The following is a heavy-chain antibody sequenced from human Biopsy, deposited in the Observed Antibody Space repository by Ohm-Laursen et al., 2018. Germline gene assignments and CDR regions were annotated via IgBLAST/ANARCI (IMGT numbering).Heavy chain of an antibody. CDR1: GGSITDDY. J-gene: IGHJ3*01. V-gene: IGHV4-59*07. D-gene: IGHD5-18*01. CDR3: ARGYAGLYEAFDF. CDR2: ISKGGDT. Sequence: SDTLSLTCIVSGGSITDDYWSWIRQSPGKGLEWIGFISKGGDTTYNPSLRGRVTISADKSANQFSLKLRSVTAADTAVYYCARGYAGLYEAFDFWGQGTVVTVAS.